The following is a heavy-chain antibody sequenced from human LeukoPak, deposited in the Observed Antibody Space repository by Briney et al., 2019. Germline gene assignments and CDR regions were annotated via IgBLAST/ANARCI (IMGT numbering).Heavy chain of an antibody. CDR3: ARDSMEHPGGDAFDI. J-gene: IGHJ3*02. D-gene: IGHD2/OR15-2a*01. Sequence: AGESLRLSCGASGFTVSSNYMSWVRQAPGKGLEWVSVMYVGGNTNYADSVKGRFTISRDNSKNTVFLQMNSLRADDTAVYYCARDSMEHPGGDAFDIWGQGTMVTVSS. V-gene: IGHV3-53*01. CDR2: MYVGGNT. CDR1: GFTVSSNY.